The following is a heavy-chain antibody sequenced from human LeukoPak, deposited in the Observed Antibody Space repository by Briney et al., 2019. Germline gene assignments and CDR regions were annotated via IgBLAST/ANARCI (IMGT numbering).Heavy chain of an antibody. D-gene: IGHD5-12*01. V-gene: IGHV4-34*01. CDR3: AREALGSGGYDYYFDY. CDR2: ISHSGRT. Sequence: SETLSLTCAVYGGSFSGYYWSWIRQPPGKGLEWIGEISHSGRTSYSPSLKSRVTISADTSKNQFSLELSSVTAADTAVYYCAREALGSGGYDYYFDYWGQGALVTVSS. J-gene: IGHJ4*02. CDR1: GGSFSGYY.